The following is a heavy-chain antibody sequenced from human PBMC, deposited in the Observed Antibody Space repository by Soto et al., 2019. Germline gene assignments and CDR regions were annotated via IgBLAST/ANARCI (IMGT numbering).Heavy chain of an antibody. CDR3: AKVAGEAAAAGDIYGMDV. V-gene: IGHV3-23*01. Sequence: GGSLRLSCAASGLTFSSYAMSWVRQAPGKGLEWVSAISGSGGSNNYADSVKGRFTISRDNSKNTLYLQMNSLRAEDTAVYYCAKVAGEAAAAGDIYGMDVWGQGTTVTVSS. CDR1: GLTFSSYA. J-gene: IGHJ6*02. D-gene: IGHD6-13*01. CDR2: ISGSGGSN.